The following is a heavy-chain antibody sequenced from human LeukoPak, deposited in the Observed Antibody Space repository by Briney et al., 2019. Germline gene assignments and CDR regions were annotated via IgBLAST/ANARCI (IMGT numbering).Heavy chain of an antibody. D-gene: IGHD4-23*01. Sequence: PGGSLRLSCAASGFTFSNYDMTWVRQAPGKGLEWVSSIGSIPTDIYYADSVKGRFTISRDNAKNSLYLQINSPRDEDTAVYYCARAGDFLSNSNPPDYWGQGTLVTVSS. CDR3: ARAGDFLSNSNPPDY. J-gene: IGHJ4*02. CDR2: IGSIPTDI. V-gene: IGHV3-21*01. CDR1: GFTFSNYD.